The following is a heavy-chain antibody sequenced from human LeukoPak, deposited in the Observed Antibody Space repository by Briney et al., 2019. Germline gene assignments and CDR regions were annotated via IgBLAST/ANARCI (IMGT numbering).Heavy chain of an antibody. Sequence: GGSLRLSCAASGFTFATYTFNWVRQAPGKGLEWVASISATQTYIYYADSVKGRFTVSRDNAKNSLHLHMNSLTAEDTAVYFCARAGAFGFYYFDFWGQGTLVTVSS. D-gene: IGHD3-16*01. V-gene: IGHV3-21*01. J-gene: IGHJ4*02. CDR2: ISATQTYI. CDR1: GFTFATYT. CDR3: ARAGAFGFYYFDF.